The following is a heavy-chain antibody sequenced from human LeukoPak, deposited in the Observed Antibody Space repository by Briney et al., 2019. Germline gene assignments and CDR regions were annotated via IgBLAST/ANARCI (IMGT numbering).Heavy chain of an antibody. Sequence: SQTLSLTCTVSGGSISSGGYYWSWIRQHPGKGLEWIGYIYYSGSTYYNPSLKSRVTISVDTSKNQFSLKLSSVTAADTAVYYCARGSVSGVFWFDPWGQGTLVTVSS. CDR3: ARGSVSGVFWFDP. CDR1: GGSISSGGYY. D-gene: IGHD3-10*01. J-gene: IGHJ5*02. CDR2: IYYSGST. V-gene: IGHV4-30-4*08.